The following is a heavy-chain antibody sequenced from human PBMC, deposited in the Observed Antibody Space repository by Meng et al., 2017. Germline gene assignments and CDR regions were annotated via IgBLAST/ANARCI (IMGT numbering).Heavy chain of an antibody. CDR3: ARSSIAARPWKSYFDY. D-gene: IGHD6-6*01. J-gene: IGHJ4*02. V-gene: IGHV1-69*06. CDR1: GYTFTSYA. CDR2: IIPIFGTA. Sequence: SVKVSCKASGYTFTSYAMHWVRQAPGQGLEWMGGIIPIFGTANYAQKFQGRVTITADKSTSTAYMELSSLRSEDTAVYYCARSSIAARPWKSYFDYWGQGTLVTVSS.